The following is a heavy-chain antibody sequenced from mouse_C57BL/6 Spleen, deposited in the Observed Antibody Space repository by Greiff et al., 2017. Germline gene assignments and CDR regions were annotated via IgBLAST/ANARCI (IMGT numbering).Heavy chain of an antibody. CDR1: GYAFTNYL. J-gene: IGHJ3*01. Sequence: VQLVESGAELVRPGTSVKVSCKASGYAFTNYLIEWVKQRPGQGLEWIGVINPGSGGTNYNEKFKVKATLTADKSSSTAYMQLSSLTSEDSAVYFCGTDLAWFAYWGQGTLVTVSA. CDR2: INPGSGGT. CDR3: GTDLAWFAY. V-gene: IGHV1-54*01.